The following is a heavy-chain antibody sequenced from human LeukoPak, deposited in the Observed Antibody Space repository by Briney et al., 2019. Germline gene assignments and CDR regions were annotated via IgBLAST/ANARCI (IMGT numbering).Heavy chain of an antibody. Sequence: SETLSLTCTVSGGSISGYYWSWIRQHPGKGLEWIGYIYYSGSTYYNPSLKSRVTISVDTSKNQFSLKLSSVTAADTAVYYCARDTGSTSWGCYYGMDVWGQGTTVTVSS. J-gene: IGHJ6*02. V-gene: IGHV4-31*03. CDR3: ARDTGSTSWGCYYGMDV. CDR2: IYYSGST. D-gene: IGHD2-2*01. CDR1: GGSISGYY.